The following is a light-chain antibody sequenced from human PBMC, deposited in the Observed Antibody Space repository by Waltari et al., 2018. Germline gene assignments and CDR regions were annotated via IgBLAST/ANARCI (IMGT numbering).Light chain of an antibody. CDR3: SSYAGDNIVV. V-gene: IGLV2-23*02. J-gene: IGLJ2*01. CDR1: NSSVGSYND. Sequence: QSALTQPASVSGSLGPSIPISCPGTNSSVGSYNDASWHQHHPGKAPKLLLYGVTKRPSGVSTRFSGSESGNTASMTISGLQAEDEADYYCSSYAGDNIVVFGGGTRLTVL. CDR2: GVT.